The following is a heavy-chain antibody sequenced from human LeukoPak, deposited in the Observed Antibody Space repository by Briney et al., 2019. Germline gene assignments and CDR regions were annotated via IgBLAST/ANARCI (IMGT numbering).Heavy chain of an antibody. CDR1: GFTFSDYY. J-gene: IGHJ4*02. Sequence: GGSLRLSCAASGFTFSDYYMYWIRQAPGKGLEWVSYISSSGSAIYYADPVKGRFTISRDNAKNSLYLQMNSLRAEDTAVYYCARYSSGYSVVDYWGQGTLVTVSS. D-gene: IGHD3-22*01. V-gene: IGHV3-11*01. CDR2: ISSSGSAI. CDR3: ARYSSGYSVVDY.